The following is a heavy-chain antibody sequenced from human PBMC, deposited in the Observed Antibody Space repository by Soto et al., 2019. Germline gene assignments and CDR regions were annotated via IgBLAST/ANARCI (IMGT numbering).Heavy chain of an antibody. J-gene: IGHJ4*02. CDR2: IWYDGSNK. V-gene: IGHV3-33*01. D-gene: IGHD4-17*01. Sequence: QVQLVESGGGVVQPGRSLRLSCAASGFTFSSYGMHWVRQAPGKGLEWVAVIWYDGSNKYYADSVKGRFTISRDNSKNMLYLQMNSLRAEDTAVYYCARETGYGDLYFDYWGQGTLVTVSS. CDR1: GFTFSSYG. CDR3: ARETGYGDLYFDY.